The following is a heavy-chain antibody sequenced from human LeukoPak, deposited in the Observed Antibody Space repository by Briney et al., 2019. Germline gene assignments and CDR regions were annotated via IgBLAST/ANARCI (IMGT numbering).Heavy chain of an antibody. CDR3: AREGGAAGNAFDI. CDR2: IKQDGSEK. Sequence: GGSLRLSCAASGFTFSSYWMSWVRQAPGKGLEWVANIKQDGSEKYYVDSVKGRFTISRDNAKNTLYLQMNSLRAEDTAVYYCAREGGAAGNAFDIWGQGTMVTVSS. CDR1: GFTFSSYW. V-gene: IGHV3-7*01. J-gene: IGHJ3*02. D-gene: IGHD6-13*01.